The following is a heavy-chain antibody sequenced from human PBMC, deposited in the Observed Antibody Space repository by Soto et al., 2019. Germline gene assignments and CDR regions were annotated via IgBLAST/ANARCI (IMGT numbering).Heavy chain of an antibody. CDR3: VKDKWYNTTLYLGY. Sequence: EVQLVESGGTLVEPGRSLRLSCAASGFTFDDYAMHWVRQAPGKGLEWVASISWNSGSIGYADSVKGRFTISRDNAKNSPSLRTNRLRPEDTALFYCVKDKWYNTTLYLGYWGQATLVTVPP. D-gene: IGHD6-13*01. V-gene: IGHV3-9*01. CDR1: GFTFDDYA. CDR2: ISWNSGSI. J-gene: IGHJ4*02.